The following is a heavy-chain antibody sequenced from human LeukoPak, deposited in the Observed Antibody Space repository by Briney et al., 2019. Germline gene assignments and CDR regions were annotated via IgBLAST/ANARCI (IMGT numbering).Heavy chain of an antibody. D-gene: IGHD6-13*01. V-gene: IGHV3-30*02. Sequence: GGSLRISCAASGFTFSSYGMHWVRQAPGKGLEWVGFIRSDGSNKYFADSVKGRFTISRDNSKNTLSLQMNSLRTDDTAVYYWAKDRVSSSWYYIDYWGQGTLVTVSS. CDR1: GFTFSSYG. CDR2: IRSDGSNK. J-gene: IGHJ4*02. CDR3: AKDRVSSSWYYIDY.